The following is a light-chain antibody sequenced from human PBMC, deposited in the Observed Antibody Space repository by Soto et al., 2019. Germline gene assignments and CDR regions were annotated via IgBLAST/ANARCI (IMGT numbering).Light chain of an antibody. CDR2: DAY. Sequence: EVVLTQSPVTLSLSPGDRATISCRASQSFRGQLAWYQQKPGQAPRLLIYDAYNRATGIPPRFSGSGSGTDFTLTISSLEPEDSAVYYCQQRHMWPITFGQGPRLEIK. CDR3: QQRHMWPIT. CDR1: QSFRGQ. J-gene: IGKJ5*01. V-gene: IGKV3-11*01.